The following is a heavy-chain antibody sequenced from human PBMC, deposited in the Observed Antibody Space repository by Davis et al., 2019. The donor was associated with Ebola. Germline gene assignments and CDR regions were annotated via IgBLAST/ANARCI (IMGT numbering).Heavy chain of an antibody. CDR2: IIPIFGTA. J-gene: IGHJ5*02. CDR1: GGTFSSYA. V-gene: IGHV1-69*06. CDR3: ARVHLYGTGIDP. D-gene: IGHD2-8*01. Sequence: SVKASCKASGGTFSSYAISWVRQAPGQGLEWMGGIIPIFGTANYAQKFQGRVTITADKSTSTAYMELSSLRSEDTAVYYCARVHLYGTGIDPWGQGTLVTVSS.